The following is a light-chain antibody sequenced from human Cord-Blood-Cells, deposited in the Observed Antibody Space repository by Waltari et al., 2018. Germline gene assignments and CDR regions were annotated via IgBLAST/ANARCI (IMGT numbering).Light chain of an antibody. J-gene: IGLJ2*01. Sequence: QSALTQPASVSGSPGPSIPISCTGTSSDVGGYNYVSWYQQHPGKAPKLMIYEVSNRPSGVSNRFSGSKSGNTASLTIPGLQAEDEADYYCSSYTSSSTVVFGGGTKLTVL. CDR2: EVS. V-gene: IGLV2-14*01. CDR3: SSYTSSSTVV. CDR1: SSDVGGYNY.